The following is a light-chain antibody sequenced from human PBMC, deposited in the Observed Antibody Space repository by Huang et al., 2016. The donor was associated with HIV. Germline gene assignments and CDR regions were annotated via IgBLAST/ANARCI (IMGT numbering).Light chain of an antibody. CDR3: QQTYRART. CDR2: AAS. J-gene: IGKJ1*01. V-gene: IGKV1-39*01. Sequence: DIQMTQSPSSLSASVGDSVTITCRASQNINRYLNWYQQKPGKAPKFLIYAASSLQSGGPSRFSGSGSGTDFTLTISGLQREDSATYYCQQTYRARTFGQGTKVEIK. CDR1: QNINRY.